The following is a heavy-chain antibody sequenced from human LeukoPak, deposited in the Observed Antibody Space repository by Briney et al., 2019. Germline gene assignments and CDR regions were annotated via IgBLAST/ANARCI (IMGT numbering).Heavy chain of an antibody. CDR1: GFTFSSYE. CDR3: ARTSVGAISSRFDY. D-gene: IGHD1-26*01. V-gene: IGHV3-48*03. J-gene: IGHJ4*02. CDR2: ISSSGSTI. Sequence: GGSLRLSCAASGFTFSSYEMNWVRQAPGKGLEWVSYISSSGSTIYYADSVKGRFTISRDNAKNSLYLQMNSLRAEDTAVYYCARTSVGAISSRFDYWGQGTLVTVSS.